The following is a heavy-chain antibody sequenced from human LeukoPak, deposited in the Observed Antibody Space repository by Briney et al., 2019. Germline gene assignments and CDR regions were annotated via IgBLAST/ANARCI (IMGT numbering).Heavy chain of an antibody. D-gene: IGHD6-13*01. CDR2: IYYSGST. CDR3: ARDQGGIAAAGPPYYYYYGMDV. CDR1: GGSISSYY. J-gene: IGHJ6*02. V-gene: IGHV4-59*01. Sequence: SETLSLTCTVSGGSISSYYWSWIRQPPGKGLEWIGYIYYSGSTNYNPSLKSRVTISVDTSKNQFSLKLSSVTAADTAVYYCARDQGGIAAAGPPYYYYYGMDVWGQGTTVTVSS.